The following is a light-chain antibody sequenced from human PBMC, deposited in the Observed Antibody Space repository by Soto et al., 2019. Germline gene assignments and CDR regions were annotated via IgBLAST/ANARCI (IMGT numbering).Light chain of an antibody. Sequence: QSVLTQPPSASGTPGQRVTISCSGSSSNIGSNYVYWYQQLPGRAPKLLIFRNNQHPSGVPDRFSGSKSGTSASRDISGLSSEDEADYYCAAWDDSLSVVFGGGTKLTVL. CDR2: RNN. V-gene: IGLV1-47*01. CDR3: AAWDDSLSVV. CDR1: SSNIGSNY. J-gene: IGLJ2*01.